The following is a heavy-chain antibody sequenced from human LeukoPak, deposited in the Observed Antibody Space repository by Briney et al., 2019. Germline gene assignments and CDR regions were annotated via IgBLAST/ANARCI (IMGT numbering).Heavy chain of an antibody. CDR2: ISSNGGST. D-gene: IGHD6-13*01. J-gene: IGHJ6*02. CDR3: ARGAGYSSSWYHYYYYYGMDV. V-gene: IGHV3-64*01. Sequence: PGGSLRLSCAASGFTFSSYAMHWVRQAPGKGLEYVSAISSNGGSTYYANSVKGRFTISRDNSKNTLYLQMGSLRAEDMAVYYCARGAGYSSSWYHYYYYYGMDVCGQGTTVTVSS. CDR1: GFTFSSYA.